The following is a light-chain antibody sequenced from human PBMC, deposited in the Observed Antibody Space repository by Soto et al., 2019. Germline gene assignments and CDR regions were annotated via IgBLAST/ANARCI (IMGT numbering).Light chain of an antibody. J-gene: IGKJ1*01. CDR3: QQYGTSPWT. V-gene: IGKV3-20*01. CDR2: GAS. Sequence: EIGLTQSPGTLSLSPGERATLSCRASQSISSSYLAWYQQKPGQAPRLLIYGASSRAVGIPDNFSGSGSGTDFTLTISRLEPEDFAVYYCQQYGTSPWTFGQGTKVEI. CDR1: QSISSSY.